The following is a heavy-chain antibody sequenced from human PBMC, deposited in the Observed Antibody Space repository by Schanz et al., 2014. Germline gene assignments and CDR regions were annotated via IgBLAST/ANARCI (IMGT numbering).Heavy chain of an antibody. CDR3: ARDRDQWDGNYLDY. CDR2: ISGYNGNT. Sequence: QVQLVQSGAEVKKPGASVKVSCKASGYIFTGYFIHWVRQAPGQGLEWMGWISGYNGNTNYAQKFQGRVTLTTDTSTNTVYMELRSLRSDDSAVYYCARDRDQWDGNYLDYWGQGTLVTVSS. J-gene: IGHJ4*02. D-gene: IGHD1-26*01. V-gene: IGHV1-18*04. CDR1: GYIFTGYF.